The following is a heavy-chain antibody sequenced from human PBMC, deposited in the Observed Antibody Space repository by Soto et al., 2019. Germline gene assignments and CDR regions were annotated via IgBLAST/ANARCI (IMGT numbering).Heavy chain of an antibody. CDR3: ARLGGYVSVGYYYLWDS. CDR2: INHSGST. D-gene: IGHD3-22*01. CDR1: DGSMNSDSSY. Sequence: QLQLQESGPGLVKPSETLSLTCRVSDGSMNSDSSYWGWIRQPPGKGLEWIGVINHSGSTYHNLSLKGRVTMSVDAYRNQFSLKLTSMTAADTAVYYCARLGGYVSVGYYYLWDSWGQGTLVTVSS. V-gene: IGHV4-39*01. J-gene: IGHJ4*02.